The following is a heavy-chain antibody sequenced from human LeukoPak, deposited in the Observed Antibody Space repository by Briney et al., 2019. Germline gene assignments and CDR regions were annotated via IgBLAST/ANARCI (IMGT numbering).Heavy chain of an antibody. CDR3: ARGTFWSGYYLDY. Sequence: SETLSLTCTVSGGSLSSGGYYWSWIRQPPGKGLEWFGYIYHSGSTNYNPSLKSRVTISLNTSKTQFSLKLSSVTAADTAVYYCARGTFWSGYYLDYWGQGTLVTVSS. D-gene: IGHD3-3*01. CDR1: GGSLSSGGYY. J-gene: IGHJ4*02. CDR2: IYHSGST. V-gene: IGHV4-61*08.